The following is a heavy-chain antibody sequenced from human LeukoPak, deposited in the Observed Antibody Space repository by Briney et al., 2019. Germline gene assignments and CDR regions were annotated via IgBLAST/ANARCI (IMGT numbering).Heavy chain of an antibody. J-gene: IGHJ4*02. V-gene: IGHV3-23*01. D-gene: IGHD3-3*01. CDR2: ISGSAGST. Sequence: GGSLRLSCAASGFTFSSYAMSWVRQAPGKGLEWVSAISGSAGSTYYADSVKGRFTISRDTSKNTLYLQMNSLRADEPAVYYCAKDKGVAGHDYWGQGTLVSVSS. CDR3: AKDKGVAGHDY. CDR1: GFTFSSYA.